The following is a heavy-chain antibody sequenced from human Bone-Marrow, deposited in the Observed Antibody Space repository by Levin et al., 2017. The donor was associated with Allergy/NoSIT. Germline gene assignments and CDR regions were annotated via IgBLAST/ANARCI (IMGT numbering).Heavy chain of an antibody. V-gene: IGHV3-30*18. CDR3: AKVNWSRLAEAGTSACDI. D-gene: IGHD6-13*01. CDR1: GFTFSYYG. J-gene: IGHJ3*02. CDR2: ISYDGSNK. Sequence: GGSLRLSCAASGFTFSYYGMHWVRQAPGKGLEWVSVISYDGSNKYYADSVKGRFTISRDNSKNTLYLQMNSLRAEDTAVYYGAKVNWSRLAEAGTSACDIWGQGTMVTVSS.